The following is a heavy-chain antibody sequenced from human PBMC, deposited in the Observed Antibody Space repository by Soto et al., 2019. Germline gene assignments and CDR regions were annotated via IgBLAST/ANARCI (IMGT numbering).Heavy chain of an antibody. CDR3: ARRESLSDYYYGLDV. V-gene: IGHV1-18*04. CDR1: GYTFISYG. CDR2: INTYNGNT. J-gene: IGHJ6*02. Sequence: ASVKVSCKASGYTFISYGIGWVRQAPGQGLEWMGWINTYNGNTKFAQKFQGRVTLTTDTSTSMAYMELRSLRSEDTAVYYCARRESLSDYYYGLDVWGQGTTVTVSS.